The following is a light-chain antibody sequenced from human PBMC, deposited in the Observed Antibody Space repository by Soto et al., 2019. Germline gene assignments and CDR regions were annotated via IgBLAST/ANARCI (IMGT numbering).Light chain of an antibody. J-gene: IGLJ2*01. Sequence: QSALTQPASVSGSPGQSITISCIGISSDVGGYNFVNWYRQHPGKAPKVLIYELSNRPSGVSNRFSGSKSGNTASLTISGLQAEDEADYYCSSYSTSSSPVVFGGGTKVTVL. CDR2: ELS. V-gene: IGLV2-14*03. CDR1: SSDVGGYNF. CDR3: SSYSTSSSPVV.